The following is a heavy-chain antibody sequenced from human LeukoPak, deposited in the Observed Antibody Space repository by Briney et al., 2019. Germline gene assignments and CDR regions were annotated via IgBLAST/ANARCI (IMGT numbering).Heavy chain of an antibody. CDR3: ARDLPWFGELLDY. Sequence: ASVKVSCKASGGTFSNYVISWVRQAPGQGLEWMGWISAYNGNTNYAQKLQGRVTMTTDTSTSTAYMELRSLRSDDTAVYYCARDLPWFGELLDYWGQGTLVTVSS. V-gene: IGHV1-18*01. CDR1: GGTFSNYV. D-gene: IGHD3-10*01. J-gene: IGHJ4*02. CDR2: ISAYNGNT.